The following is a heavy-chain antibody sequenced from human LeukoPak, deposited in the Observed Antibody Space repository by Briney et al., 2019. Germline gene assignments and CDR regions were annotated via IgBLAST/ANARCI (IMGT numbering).Heavy chain of an antibody. CDR1: GFTFSSYE. D-gene: IGHD5-12*01. Sequence: PGGSLRLSCAASGFTFSSYEMNWVRQAPGKGLEWVSYISSSGSTIYYADSVKGRFTISRDNAKNSLYLQMNSLRAEDTAVYCCARDLDSGYDGFDYWGQGTLVTVSS. J-gene: IGHJ4*02. CDR3: ARDLDSGYDGFDY. CDR2: ISSSGSTI. V-gene: IGHV3-48*03.